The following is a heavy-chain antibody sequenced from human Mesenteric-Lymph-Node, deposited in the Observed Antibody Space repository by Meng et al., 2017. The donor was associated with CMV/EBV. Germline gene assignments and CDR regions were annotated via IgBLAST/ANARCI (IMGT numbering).Heavy chain of an antibody. D-gene: IGHD3-16*01. V-gene: IGHV4-59*01. CDR1: GGSISSYH. CDR2: IYYSGST. J-gene: IGHJ4*02. CDR3: ARDRGGVTHFDY. Sequence: SETLSLTCTVSGGSISSYHWSWVRQPPGKGLEWIGYIYYSGSTNYNPSLKSRVTISVDTSKNQFSLKLSSVTAADTAVYYCARDRGGVTHFDYWGQGTLVTVSS.